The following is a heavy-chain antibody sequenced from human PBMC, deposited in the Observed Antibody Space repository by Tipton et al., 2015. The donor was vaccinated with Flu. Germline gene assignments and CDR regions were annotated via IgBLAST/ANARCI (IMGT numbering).Heavy chain of an antibody. V-gene: IGHV3-53*01. CDR2: IYSDGTT. D-gene: IGHD4-11*01. J-gene: IGHJ6*02. CDR3: ARDSHDYTNWWYYAKDV. Sequence: VQLVQSGGGLIQPGGSLRLSCAASGFTVSSNYLSWVRQAPGKGLEWVSVIYSDGTTYYADSVKGRFTISRDNSKNTLYLQINTLRADDTAVYYCARDSHDYTNWWYYAKDVWGQGTTVTVSS. CDR1: GFTVSSNY.